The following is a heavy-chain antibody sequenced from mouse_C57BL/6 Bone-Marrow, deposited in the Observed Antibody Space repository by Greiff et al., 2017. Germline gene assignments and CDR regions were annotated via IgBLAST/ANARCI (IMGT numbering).Heavy chain of an antibody. D-gene: IGHD1-3*01. V-gene: IGHV1-82*01. CDR2: IYPGDGDT. CDR3: ARLEYKDAMDY. J-gene: IGHJ4*01. Sequence: VQLQQSGPELVKPGASVKISCKASGYAFSSSWMNWVKQRPGKGLEWIGRIYPGDGDTNYNGKFKGKATLTADKSSSTAYMQLSSLTSEDSAVYFCARLEYKDAMDYWGQGTSVTVSS. CDR1: GYAFSSSW.